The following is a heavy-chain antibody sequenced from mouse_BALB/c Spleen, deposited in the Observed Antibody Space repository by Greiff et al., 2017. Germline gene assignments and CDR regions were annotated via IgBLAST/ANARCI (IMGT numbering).Heavy chain of an antibody. CDR1: GFTFSSYA. D-gene: IGHD3-3*01. J-gene: IGHJ2*01. Sequence: EVKVVESGGGLVKPGGSLKLSCAASGFTFSSYAMSWVRQTPEKRLEWVATISSGGSYTYYPDSVKGRFTISRDNAKNTLYLQMSSLRSEDTAMYYCARGGCLYYFDYWGQGTTLTVSS. V-gene: IGHV5-9-3*01. CDR3: ARGGCLYYFDY. CDR2: ISSGGSYT.